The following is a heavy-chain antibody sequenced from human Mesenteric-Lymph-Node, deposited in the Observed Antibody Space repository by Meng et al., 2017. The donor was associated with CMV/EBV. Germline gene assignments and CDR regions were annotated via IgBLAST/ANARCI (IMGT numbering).Heavy chain of an antibody. V-gene: IGHV4-34*01. Sequence: QVPRQPWGAGLLKPSDPLSLTCAVYGGSFSGYYWSWIRQPPGKGLEWIGEINHSGSTNYNPSLKSRVTISVDTSKNQFSLKLSSVTAADTAVYYCARHQRWLKSEGGFNYWGQGTLVTVSS. D-gene: IGHD4-23*01. CDR1: GGSFSGYY. CDR3: ARHQRWLKSEGGFNY. CDR2: INHSGST. J-gene: IGHJ4*02.